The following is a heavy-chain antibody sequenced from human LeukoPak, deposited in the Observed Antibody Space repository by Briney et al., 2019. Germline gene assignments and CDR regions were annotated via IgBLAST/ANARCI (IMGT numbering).Heavy chain of an antibody. CDR2: IKQDGSAK. J-gene: IGHJ4*02. V-gene: IGHV3-7*01. CDR3: ARWRGSTSERSDY. D-gene: IGHD2-2*01. Sequence: GGSLRLSCTASGFTFSDYWMTWVRQAPGKGLERVANIKQDGSAKYYVDSVKGGFTISRDNAKNSLYLQMDSLRVEDTATYYCARWRGSTSERSDYWGQGTLVTVSS. CDR1: GFTFSDYW.